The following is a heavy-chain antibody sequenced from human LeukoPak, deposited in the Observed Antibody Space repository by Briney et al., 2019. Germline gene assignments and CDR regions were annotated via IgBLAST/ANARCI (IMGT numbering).Heavy chain of an antibody. CDR2: INHSGST. CDR1: GGSFSGYY. D-gene: IGHD3-9*01. Sequence: SETLSLTCAVYGGSFSGYYWTWIRQPPGKGLEWIGEINHSGSTNYNPSLKSRVTMSIDTSKNHFSLRLSSVTAADTAVYYCARGPTTHYNILTGYYYFDYWGQGTLVTVSS. CDR3: ARGPTTHYNILTGYYYFDY. J-gene: IGHJ4*02. V-gene: IGHV4-34*01.